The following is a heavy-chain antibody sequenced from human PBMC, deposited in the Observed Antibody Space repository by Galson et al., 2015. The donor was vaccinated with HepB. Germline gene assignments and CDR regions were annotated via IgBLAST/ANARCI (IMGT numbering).Heavy chain of an antibody. Sequence: SLRLSCAASGFNVTTNTMSWVRQAPGKGLDWVSLIYTDGSPLYADSVKGRFTISRENSKNTLYLQLNSVRAEDTAVYYCARDQGDAYVNFYYYHGMDVWGQGTTVTVSS. J-gene: IGHJ6*02. CDR2: IYTDGSP. CDR3: ARDQGDAYVNFYYYHGMDV. V-gene: IGHV3-66*02. D-gene: IGHD2-2*01. CDR1: GFNVTTNT.